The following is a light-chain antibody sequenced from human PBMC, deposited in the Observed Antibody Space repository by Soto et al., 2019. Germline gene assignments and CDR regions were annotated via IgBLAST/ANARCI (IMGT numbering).Light chain of an antibody. V-gene: IGKV1-5*03. CDR3: QQYNIYPWT. CDR1: QSISNW. J-gene: IGKJ1*01. CDR2: KAS. Sequence: DIPMTQSPSTLSASVGDRVTITCRATQSISNWLAWYQQKPGKAPKLLIYKASSLESGVPSRFSGSGSGTEFTLTISSLQPDDFASYSCQQYNIYPWTFGQGTKVEIK.